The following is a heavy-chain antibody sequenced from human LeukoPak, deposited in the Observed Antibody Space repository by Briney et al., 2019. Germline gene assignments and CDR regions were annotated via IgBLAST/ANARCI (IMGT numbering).Heavy chain of an antibody. Sequence: GGSLRLSCAASGFTFSSNAMHWVRQAPGRGLDWVAFISYEGSTIYYADSVKGRFTISRDNSKNTLSLHMHSLRAEDTAVYYCAKDLATKYALDYWGQGTLVTVSS. CDR3: AKDLATKYALDY. CDR1: GFTFSSNA. J-gene: IGHJ4*02. CDR2: ISYEGSTI. D-gene: IGHD2-8*01. V-gene: IGHV3-30*18.